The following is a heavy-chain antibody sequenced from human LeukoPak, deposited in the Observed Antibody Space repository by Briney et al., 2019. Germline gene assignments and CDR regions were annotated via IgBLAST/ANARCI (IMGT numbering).Heavy chain of an antibody. CDR1: GVSFSGYY. D-gene: IGHD5-24*01. Sequence: SETQSLTCVVYGVSFSGYYWSWIRQPPGKGLEWIGEINHSGSTNYNPSLKSRVTISVDTSKNQFSLKLRSVTAADTAVYYCARTRWLQSLFDYWGQGTLVTVSS. CDR2: INHSGST. J-gene: IGHJ4*02. CDR3: ARTRWLQSLFDY. V-gene: IGHV4-34*01.